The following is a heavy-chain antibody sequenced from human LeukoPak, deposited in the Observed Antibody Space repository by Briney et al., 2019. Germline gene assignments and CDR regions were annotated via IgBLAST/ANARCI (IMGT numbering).Heavy chain of an antibody. V-gene: IGHV4-61*08. D-gene: IGHD3-10*01. J-gene: IGHJ4*02. Sequence: SQTLSLTCTVSGDSISSDGDYHWSWIRQPPGKGLEWIGYIYYSGSTNYNPSLKSRVTISVDTSKNQFSLKLSSVTAADTAVYYCARLWSDKIRITMVRGAESDYWGQGTLVTVSS. CDR2: IYYSGST. CDR1: GDSISSDGDYH. CDR3: ARLWSDKIRITMVRGAESDY.